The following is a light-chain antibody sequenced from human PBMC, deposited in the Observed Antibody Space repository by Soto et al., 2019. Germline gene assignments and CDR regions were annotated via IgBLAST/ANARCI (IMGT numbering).Light chain of an antibody. CDR1: QSVRTY. CDR3: QQRNTWPPIT. Sequence: EIVLTQSPATLSLSPGERATLSCRASQSVRTYLAWYQDKPGQATRLLTYDASRRAYGVPARFSGSGSGTDFTLTISSLEPEDFAPYYCQQRNTWPPITFGQGTRLEIK. J-gene: IGKJ5*01. V-gene: IGKV3-11*01. CDR2: DAS.